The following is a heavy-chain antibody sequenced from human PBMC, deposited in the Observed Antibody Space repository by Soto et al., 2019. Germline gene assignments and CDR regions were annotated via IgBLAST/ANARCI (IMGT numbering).Heavy chain of an antibody. J-gene: IGHJ4*02. V-gene: IGHV1-8*01. CDR1: GYTFTSYD. CDR3: AREPFGAVADFDY. CDR2: MNPNSGNT. D-gene: IGHD6-19*01. Sequence: WASVKVSCKASGYTFTSYDINWVRQATGQGLEWMGWMNPNSGNTGYAQKFQGRVTMTRNTSISTAYMELSSLRSEDTAVYYCAREPFGAVADFDYWGQGTLVTVSS.